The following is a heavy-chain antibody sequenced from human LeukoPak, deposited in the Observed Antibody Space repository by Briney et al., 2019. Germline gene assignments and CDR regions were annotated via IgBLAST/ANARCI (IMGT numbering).Heavy chain of an antibody. V-gene: IGHV4-39*01. D-gene: IGHD4-17*01. CDR2: IYYSGST. Sequence: SETLSLTCGVSGGSLSGYYWGWIRQPPGKGLEWIGSIYYSGSTYYNPSLKSRVTISVDTSKNQFSLKLSSVTAADTAVYYCARHPVAYGIDYWGQGTLVTVSS. CDR1: GGSLSGYY. J-gene: IGHJ4*02. CDR3: ARHPVAYGIDY.